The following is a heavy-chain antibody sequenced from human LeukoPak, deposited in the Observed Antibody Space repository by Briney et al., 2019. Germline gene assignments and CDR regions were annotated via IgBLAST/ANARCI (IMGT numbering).Heavy chain of an antibody. CDR3: ARGPYSYDSSGAFDI. V-gene: IGHV4-61*02. CDR1: GGSISSAAYY. J-gene: IGHJ3*02. D-gene: IGHD3-22*01. Sequence: SSETLSLTCTVSGGSISSAAYYWSWIRQPAGKGLEWIGRIYISGSIDYNPSLKSRVTISLDTSKNQFSLKLSSVTAADTAVYFCARGPYSYDSSGAFDIWGQGTMVTVSS. CDR2: IYISGSI.